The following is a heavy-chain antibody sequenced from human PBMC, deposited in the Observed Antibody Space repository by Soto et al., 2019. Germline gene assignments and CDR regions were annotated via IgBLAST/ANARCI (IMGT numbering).Heavy chain of an antibody. D-gene: IGHD3-16*01. CDR2: IYYSGST. CDR3: ATRTNYDYVWGSPRGAFDI. J-gene: IGHJ3*02. V-gene: IGHV4-30-4*01. CDR1: GGSISSGDYY. Sequence: SETLSLTCTVPGGSISSGDYYWSWIRQPPGKGLEWIGYIYYSGSTYYNPSLKSRVTISVDTSKNQFSLKLSSVTAADTAVYYCATRTNYDYVWGSPRGAFDIWGQGTMVTVSS.